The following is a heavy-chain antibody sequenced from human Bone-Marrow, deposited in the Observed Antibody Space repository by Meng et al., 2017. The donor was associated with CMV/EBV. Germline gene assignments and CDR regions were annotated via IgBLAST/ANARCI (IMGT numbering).Heavy chain of an antibody. D-gene: IGHD3-9*01. CDR1: GFTLSSYE. J-gene: IGHJ6*02. CDR2: ISGSGGST. CDR3: AKVVNYDILTGYWYYYYYAMDV. V-gene: IGHV3-23*01. Sequence: GESLKISWAASGFTLSSYEINWVRQAPGKGPEGVSTISGSGGSTYYADSVRGRFTISRDNSKNTLYLQMNSLRAEDTAVYYCAKVVNYDILTGYWYYYYYAMDVWGQGTTVTVSS.